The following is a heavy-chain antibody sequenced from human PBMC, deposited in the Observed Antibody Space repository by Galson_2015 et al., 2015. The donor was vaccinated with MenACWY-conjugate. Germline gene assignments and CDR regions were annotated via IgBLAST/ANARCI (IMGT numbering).Heavy chain of an antibody. V-gene: IGHV5-51*01. CDR2: IYPGDSDI. D-gene: IGHD2-21*02. J-gene: IGHJ4*02. Sequence: QSGAEVKQPGESLKISCKGSGYSFTNYWIGWVRQMPGKGLEWMGIIYPGDSDIRYSPSFEGQVTISADKSIRTAYLQWSSLKASDSGMYYCATGDKYYGYFDYCGQGTLVTVSS. CDR3: ATGDKYYGYFDY. CDR1: GYSFTNYW.